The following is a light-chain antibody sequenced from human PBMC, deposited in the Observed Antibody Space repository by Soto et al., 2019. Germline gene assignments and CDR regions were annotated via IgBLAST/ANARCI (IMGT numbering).Light chain of an antibody. J-gene: IGLJ2*01. CDR3: GAWDDTLNVLV. CDR1: SSNIGSKS. V-gene: IGLV1-44*01. Sequence: QSVLTQPPSVSGTPGQTVTISCSGSSSNIGSKSVQWYQQLPETAPKLLIYSNNQRPSGVPDRFSGSKCGTSASLAISGLQSEDEAHYYCGAWDDTLNVLVFGGGTKLTVL. CDR2: SNN.